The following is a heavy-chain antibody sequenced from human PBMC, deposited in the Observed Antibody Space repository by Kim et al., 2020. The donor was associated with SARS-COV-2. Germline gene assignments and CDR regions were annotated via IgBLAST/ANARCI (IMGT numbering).Heavy chain of an antibody. CDR1: GYTFTSYG. CDR3: ARDPDEDIVVVPAAIGEPWFDP. CDR2: ISAYNGNT. J-gene: IGHJ5*02. V-gene: IGHV1-18*04. D-gene: IGHD2-2*02. Sequence: ASVKVSCKASGYTFTSYGISWVRQAPGQGLEWMGWISAYNGNTNYAQKLQGRVTMTTDTSTSTAYMELRSLRSDDTAVYYCARDPDEDIVVVPAAIGEPWFDPWGQGTLVTVSS.